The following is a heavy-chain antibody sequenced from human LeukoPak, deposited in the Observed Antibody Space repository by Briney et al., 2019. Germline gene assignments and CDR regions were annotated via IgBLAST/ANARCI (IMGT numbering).Heavy chain of an antibody. V-gene: IGHV3-23*01. CDR3: RIWYSSSGIDY. Sequence: GGSLRLSCAASGFTFSSYAMSWVRQAPGKGLEWVSAISGSGGSTYYADSVKGRFTISRGNSKNTLYLQMNSLKTEDTAVYYCRIWYSSSGIDYWGQGTLVTVSS. CDR1: GFTFSSYA. J-gene: IGHJ4*02. D-gene: IGHD6-6*01. CDR2: ISGSGGST.